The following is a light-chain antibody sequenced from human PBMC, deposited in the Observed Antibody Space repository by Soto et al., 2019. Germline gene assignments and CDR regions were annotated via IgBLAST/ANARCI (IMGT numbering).Light chain of an antibody. CDR2: DAS. CDR1: QSVSRY. V-gene: IGKV3-11*01. Sequence: EIVLTQSPATLSLSPGERATLSCRASQSVSRYLAWYQQKPGQAPRLLIYDASNRATGSPARFSGSGSGTDFTLTISSLEPEDFAVYYCQQRSNWITFGQGTRLEIK. CDR3: QQRSNWIT. J-gene: IGKJ5*01.